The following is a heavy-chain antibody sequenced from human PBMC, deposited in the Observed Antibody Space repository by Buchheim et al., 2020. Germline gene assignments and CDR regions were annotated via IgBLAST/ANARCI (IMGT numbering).Heavy chain of an antibody. V-gene: IGHV3-23*01. D-gene: IGHD2-21*02. CDR3: AKTREETGLLFLIGFDY. CDR2: ISGSGGST. Sequence: EVQLLESGGGLVQPGGSLRLSCAASGFTFSSYAMSWVRQAPGKGLEWVSAISGSGGSTYYADSVKGRFTISRDTSKNTLYLQMNSLRAEDTAVYYCAKTREETGLLFLIGFDYWGQGTL. J-gene: IGHJ4*02. CDR1: GFTFSSYA.